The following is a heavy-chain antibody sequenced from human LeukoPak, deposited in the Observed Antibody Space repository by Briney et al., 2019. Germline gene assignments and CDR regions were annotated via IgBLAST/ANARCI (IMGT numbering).Heavy chain of an antibody. CDR1: GGTFSSYA. V-gene: IGHV1-69*05. CDR3: ATDHPSIAAAGTFDY. J-gene: IGHJ4*02. Sequence: GSSVKVSCKASGGTFSSYAISWVRQAPGQGLEWMGGIIPIFGTANYAQKFQGRVTITTDESTSTAYMELSSLRSEDTAVYYCATDHPSIAAAGTFDYWGQGTLVTVSS. CDR2: IIPIFGTA. D-gene: IGHD6-13*01.